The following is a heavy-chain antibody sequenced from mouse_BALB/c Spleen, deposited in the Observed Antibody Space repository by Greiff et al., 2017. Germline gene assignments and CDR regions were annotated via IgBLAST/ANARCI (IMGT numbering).Heavy chain of an antibody. J-gene: IGHJ3*01. CDR2: INPSNGRT. CDR3: ARSLYYDYAWFAY. V-gene: IGHV1S81*02. Sequence: VQLQQPGAELVKPGASVKLSCKASGYTFTSYWMHWVKQRPGQGLEWIGEINPSNGRTNYNEKFKSKATLTVDKSSSTAYMQLSSLTSEDSAVYYCARSLYYDYAWFAYWGQGTLVTVSA. D-gene: IGHD2-4*01. CDR1: GYTFTSYW.